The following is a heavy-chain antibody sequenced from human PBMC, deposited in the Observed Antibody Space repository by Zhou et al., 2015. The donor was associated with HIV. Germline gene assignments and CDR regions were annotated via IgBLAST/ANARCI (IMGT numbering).Heavy chain of an antibody. CDR1: GYSFTDYY. V-gene: IGHV1-2*02. J-gene: IGHJ3*02. Sequence: QVQLVQSGAEVKKPGSSVKVSCKAAGYSFTDYYIHWVRQAPGQRLEWMGWIKPNSGVPRYAQKFEGRVTMTTDTSISTVYMDLTSLTSDDTALYYCARDDAFSQVNGLDIWGQGTMVTVSS. CDR3: ARDDAFSQVNGLDI. CDR2: IKPNSGVP. D-gene: IGHD2-8*01.